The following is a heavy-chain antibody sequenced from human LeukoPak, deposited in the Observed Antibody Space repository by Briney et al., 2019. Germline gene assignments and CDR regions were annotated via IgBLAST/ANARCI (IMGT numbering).Heavy chain of an antibody. J-gene: IGHJ4*02. D-gene: IGHD5-18*01. CDR3: AKIGYSYGLGFDY. V-gene: IGHV3-23*01. CDR1: GFTFSSYG. Sequence: GGSLRLSCAASGFTFSSYGMSWVRQAPGKGLEWASAISGSGGSTYYADSVKGRFTISRDNSKNTLYLQMNSLRAEDTAVYYCAKIGYSYGLGFDYWGQGTLVTVSS. CDR2: ISGSGGST.